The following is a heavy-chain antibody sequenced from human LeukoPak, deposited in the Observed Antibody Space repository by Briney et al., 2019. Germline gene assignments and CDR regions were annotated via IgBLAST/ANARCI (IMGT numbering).Heavy chain of an antibody. V-gene: IGHV4-39*01. J-gene: IGHJ4*02. CDR3: ARQFTYCGGDCSLFDY. CDR1: GGSISSSSYY. CDR2: IYYSGST. D-gene: IGHD2-21*02. Sequence: SETLSLTCTVSGGSISSSSYYWGWIRQPPGKGLEWIGSIYYSGSTYYNPSLKSRVTISVDTSKNQFSLELSSVTAADTAVYYCARQFTYCGGDCSLFDYWGQGTLVTVPS.